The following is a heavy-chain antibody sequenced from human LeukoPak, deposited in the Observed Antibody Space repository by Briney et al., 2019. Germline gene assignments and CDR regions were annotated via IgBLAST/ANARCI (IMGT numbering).Heavy chain of an antibody. CDR2: INHSGST. J-gene: IGHJ4*02. CDR3: ARGPAMLEGGVDY. Sequence: SEALSLTCAVYGGSFSGYYWSWIRQPPGKGLEWIGEINHSGSTNYNPSLKSRVTISVDTSKNQFSLKLSSVTAADTAVYYCARGPAMLEGGVDYWGQGTLVTVSS. D-gene: IGHD3-10*02. V-gene: IGHV4-34*01. CDR1: GGSFSGYY.